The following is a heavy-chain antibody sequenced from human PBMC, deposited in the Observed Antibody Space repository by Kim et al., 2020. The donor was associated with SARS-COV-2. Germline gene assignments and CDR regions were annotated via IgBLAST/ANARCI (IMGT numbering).Heavy chain of an antibody. V-gene: IGHV3-53*01. Sequence: ADSVKGRFTISRDNSKNTLYLQMNSLRAEDTAVYYCALPSGNYYYYGMDVWGQGTTVTVSS. CDR3: ALPSGNYYYYGMDV. D-gene: IGHD3-10*01. J-gene: IGHJ6*02.